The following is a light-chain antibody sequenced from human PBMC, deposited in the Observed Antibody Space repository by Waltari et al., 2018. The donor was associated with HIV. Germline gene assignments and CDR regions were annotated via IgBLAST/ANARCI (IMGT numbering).Light chain of an antibody. Sequence: QSVLTQPASVSGSPGQSITISCTGTSNDVGSSKYVSWHQQHPGEAPKLIIHDVSDRPSGISNRFSGSKSGNTASLTISGLQTEDEADYYCSSYTSSNTYVFGTGTRVTVL. CDR3: SSYTSSNTYV. V-gene: IGLV2-14*03. J-gene: IGLJ1*01. CDR1: SNDVGSSKY. CDR2: DVS.